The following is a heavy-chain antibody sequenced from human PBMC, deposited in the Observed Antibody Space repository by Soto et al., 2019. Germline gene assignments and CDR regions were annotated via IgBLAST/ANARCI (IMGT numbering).Heavy chain of an antibody. D-gene: IGHD2-15*01. V-gene: IGHV1-46*01. CDR3: ARDRVDCSGGNCWRSVEDT. CDR1: GYTFTNYY. CDR2: IDPSGGGT. J-gene: IGHJ5*02. Sequence: QVQLVQSGAELKKPGASVKVSCKASGYTFTNYYMHWVRQAPGQGLEWMGIIDPSGGGTSYAQKFQGRLTMTRDTSTSTVYMELSSLKSEDTAVYYCARDRVDCSGGNCWRSVEDTWGQGPLVTVSS.